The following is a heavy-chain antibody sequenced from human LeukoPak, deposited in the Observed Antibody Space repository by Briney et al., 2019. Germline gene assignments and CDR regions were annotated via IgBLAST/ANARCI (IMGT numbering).Heavy chain of an antibody. Sequence: PGGTLRLSCAASGFTFSSYGMSWVRQAPGKGLEWVSAISGSGGSTYYADSVKGRFTISRDNSKNTLYLQMNSLRAEDTAVYYCASSGSGSPNHDWGQGTLVTVSS. CDR2: ISGSGGST. D-gene: IGHD3-10*01. CDR3: ASSGSGSPNHD. J-gene: IGHJ4*02. V-gene: IGHV3-23*01. CDR1: GFTFSSYG.